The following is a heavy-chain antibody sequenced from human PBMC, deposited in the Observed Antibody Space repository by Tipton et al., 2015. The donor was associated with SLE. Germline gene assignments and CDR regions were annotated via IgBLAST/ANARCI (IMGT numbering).Heavy chain of an antibody. CDR3: TTSVGAKYYSDY. Sequence: GSLRLSCAASGFTFSNAWMSWVRQDPGKGLEWVGRIKSKTDGGTTDYAAPVKGRFTISRDDSKNTLYLQMNSLKTEDTAVYYCTTSVGAKYYSDYWGQGTLVTVSS. J-gene: IGHJ4*02. D-gene: IGHD1-26*01. CDR1: GFTFSNAW. CDR2: IKSKTDGGTT. V-gene: IGHV3-15*01.